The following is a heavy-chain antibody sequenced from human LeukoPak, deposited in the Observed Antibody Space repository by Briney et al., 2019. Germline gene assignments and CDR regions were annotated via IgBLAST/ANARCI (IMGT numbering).Heavy chain of an antibody. CDR2: FDPEDEDT. Sequence: ASVKVSCKASGYTFTSYGLTWVRQPPGKGLEWMGGFDPEDEDTVYAQKFQGRITMTEDTSTDTAYLELSNLRSDDTAVYFCATDTGDSQLLLSSFNYWGQGTLVTVSS. V-gene: IGHV1-24*01. D-gene: IGHD2-21*02. CDR3: ATDTGDSQLLLSSFNY. J-gene: IGHJ4*02. CDR1: GYTFTSYG.